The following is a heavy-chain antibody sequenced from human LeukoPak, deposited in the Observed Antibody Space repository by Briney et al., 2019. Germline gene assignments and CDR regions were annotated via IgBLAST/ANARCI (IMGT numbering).Heavy chain of an antibody. Sequence: GGSLRLSCAASGFTFSTYTMNWVRQAPGKGLEWISSIISSGSTIYYADSVKGRFTISRDNAKNSLYLQMNSLRDEDTAVYYCARRLDYFDSWGQGILDTVSS. CDR3: ARRLDYFDS. CDR2: IISSGSTI. D-gene: IGHD6-19*01. J-gene: IGHJ4*02. V-gene: IGHV3-48*02. CDR1: GFTFSTYT.